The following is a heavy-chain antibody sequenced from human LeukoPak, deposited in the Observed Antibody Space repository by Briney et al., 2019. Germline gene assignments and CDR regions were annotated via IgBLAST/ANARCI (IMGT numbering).Heavy chain of an antibody. D-gene: IGHD3-3*01. CDR3: ASGQYYDLWSGYYVD. J-gene: IGHJ4*02. CDR1: GGSFSGHY. CDR2: INHSGST. Sequence: SETLSLTCAVYGGSFSGHYWSWIRQPPGKGLEWIGEINHSGSTNYNPSLESRVTISVDTSKNHFSLKLSSVTAADTAVYYCASGQYYDLWSGYYVDWGQGALVTVSS. V-gene: IGHV4-34*01.